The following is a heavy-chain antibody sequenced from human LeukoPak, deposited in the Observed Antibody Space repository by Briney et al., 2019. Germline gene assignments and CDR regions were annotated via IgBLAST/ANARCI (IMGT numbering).Heavy chain of an antibody. CDR2: IYSGGST. J-gene: IGHJ4*02. CDR3: AKGAMVRGVLDY. Sequence: GGSLRLSCAASGLTVSKNYMSWVRQAPGKGLESVSVIYSGGSTYYADSVRGRFIISRDNSKNTLYLQMNSLRVEDTAVYYCAKGAMVRGVLDYWGQGTLVTVSS. D-gene: IGHD3-10*01. CDR1: GLTVSKNY. V-gene: IGHV3-53*01.